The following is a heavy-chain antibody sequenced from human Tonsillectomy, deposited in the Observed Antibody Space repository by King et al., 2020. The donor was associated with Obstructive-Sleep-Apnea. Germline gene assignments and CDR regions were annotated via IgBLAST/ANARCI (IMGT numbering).Heavy chain of an antibody. V-gene: IGHV4-59*01. Sequence: VQLQESGPGLVKPSETLSLTCTVSGCSISNYYWTWIRQPPGKGLEWIGYIYYRGSTNCNPSLKSRVTVSVDTSQNQLSLNLTSVTATDTAVYYCARGVPRSKLESGWAPCDIWGQGTMVTVSS. CDR3: ARGVPRSKLESGWAPCDI. J-gene: IGHJ3*02. CDR1: GCSISNYY. D-gene: IGHD6-19*01. CDR2: IYYRGST.